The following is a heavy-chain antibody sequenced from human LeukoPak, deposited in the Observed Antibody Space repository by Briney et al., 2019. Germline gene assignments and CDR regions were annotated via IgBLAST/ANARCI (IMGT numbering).Heavy chain of an antibody. CDR2: IRSKAYGGTT. V-gene: IGHV3-49*04. Sequence: GGSLRLSCTASGFTFGDYAMSWVRQAPGKGLEWVGFIRSKAYGGTTEYAASVKGRFTISRDDSKSIAYLQMNSLKTEDTAVYYCTRVLIAAAGLFDYWGQGTLVTVSS. D-gene: IGHD6-13*01. CDR3: TRVLIAAAGLFDY. CDR1: GFTFGDYA. J-gene: IGHJ4*02.